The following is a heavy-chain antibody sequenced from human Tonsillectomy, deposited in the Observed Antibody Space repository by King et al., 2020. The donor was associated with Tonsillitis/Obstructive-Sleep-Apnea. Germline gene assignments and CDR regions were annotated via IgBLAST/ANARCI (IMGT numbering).Heavy chain of an antibody. CDR1: GFTFGDYA. CDR3: TRDNDYIWGSYRPHFDY. Sequence: VQLVESGGGLVKPGRSLRLSCTASGFTFGDYAMTWFRQAPGKGLEWVGFIRSKAYAVTTEYAASVKGRFTISRDDSKSIAYLQMNSLKTEDTAVYYCTRDNDYIWGSYRPHFDYWGQGTLVTVSS. V-gene: IGHV3-49*05. J-gene: IGHJ4*02. CDR2: IRSKAYAVTT. D-gene: IGHD3-16*02.